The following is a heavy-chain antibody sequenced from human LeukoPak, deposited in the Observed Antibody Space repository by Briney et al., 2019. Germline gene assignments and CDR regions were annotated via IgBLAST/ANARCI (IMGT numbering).Heavy chain of an antibody. CDR2: IKQDGSEK. CDR3: ARADFWSGTYTDY. V-gene: IGHV3-7*01. Sequence: GGSQRLSCAASGFTFSSYWMSWVRQAPGKGLEWVANIKQDGSEKYYVDSVKGRFTISRDNAKNSLYLQMNSLRAEDTAVYYCARADFWSGTYTDYWGQGTLVTVSS. J-gene: IGHJ4*02. CDR1: GFTFSSYW. D-gene: IGHD3-3*01.